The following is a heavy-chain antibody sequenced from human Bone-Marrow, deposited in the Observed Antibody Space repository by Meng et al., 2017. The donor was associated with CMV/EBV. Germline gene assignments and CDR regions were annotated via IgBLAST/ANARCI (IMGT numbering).Heavy chain of an antibody. Sequence: GGSLRLSCAASGFTFDDYAMHWVRQAPGKGLEWVSGISWNSGSIGYADSVKGRFTISTDNAKNTLYLQMNSLRAEDTAVYYCARDKFRGPVDWGQGTLVTVSS. V-gene: IGHV3-9*01. J-gene: IGHJ4*02. D-gene: IGHD4-23*01. CDR2: ISWNSGSI. CDR3: ARDKFRGPVD. CDR1: GFTFDDYA.